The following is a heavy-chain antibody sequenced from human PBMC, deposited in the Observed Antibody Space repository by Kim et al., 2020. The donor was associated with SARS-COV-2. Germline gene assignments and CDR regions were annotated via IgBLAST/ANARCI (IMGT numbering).Heavy chain of an antibody. CDR1: GFTFSSYG. D-gene: IGHD3-10*01. CDR2: ISYDGSTK. Sequence: GGSLRLSCAASGFTFSSYGMHWVRQAPGKGLEWVAVISYDGSTKYYADSVKGRFTISRDNSKNTLYLQMNILSAEDTAVYYCARDLAGCYSGMDVWGQGT. CDR3: ARDLAGCYSGMDV. V-gene: IGHV3-30*03. J-gene: IGHJ6*02.